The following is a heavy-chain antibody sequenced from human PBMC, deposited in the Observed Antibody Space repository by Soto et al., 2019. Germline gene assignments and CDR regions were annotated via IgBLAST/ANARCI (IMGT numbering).Heavy chain of an antibody. CDR2: VSYNGAT. J-gene: IGHJ4*02. V-gene: IGHV4-59*01. CDR3: PRADSLVAIFGRYYFDY. Sequence: SETLSRTCTVSVGSINTYYWTWSRQPPWKGLEWIGYVSYNGATNYNPSLMGRAAISVDTYRNQFSLRMSYVNAADTAVYSCPRADSLVAIFGRYYFDYWGQGTVVTVSS. CDR1: VGSINTYY. D-gene: IGHD3-3*01.